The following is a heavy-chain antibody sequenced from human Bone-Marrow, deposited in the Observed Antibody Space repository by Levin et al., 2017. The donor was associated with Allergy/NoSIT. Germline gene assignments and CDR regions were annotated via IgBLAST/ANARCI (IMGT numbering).Heavy chain of an antibody. Sequence: PGGSLRLSCAASGFSFSRYALHWVRQAPGRGLEWVALISYDGSNKYYPDSVEGRFTISRDNSKNTVYLQMNSLRSEDTAVYYCARDKGTSTWPSNWFDPWGQGTLVTVSS. CDR3: ARDKGTSTWPSNWFDP. D-gene: IGHD2-2*01. J-gene: IGHJ5*02. V-gene: IGHV3-30-3*01. CDR1: GFSFSRYA. CDR2: ISYDGSNK.